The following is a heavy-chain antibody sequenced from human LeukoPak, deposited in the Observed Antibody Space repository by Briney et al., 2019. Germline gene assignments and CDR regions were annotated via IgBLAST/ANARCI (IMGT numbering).Heavy chain of an antibody. CDR2: ISGSGGTT. J-gene: IGHJ6*02. CDR1: GFTFSASA. Sequence: GGSLRLSCAASGFTFSASAMNWVRQAPGKGLEWVSGISGSGGTTYYADSVKGRFTISRDNSKNTQYLQMTSLRAEDTAIYYCAKDRFTMVRGVLMDVWGQGTTVTVSS. V-gene: IGHV3-23*01. CDR3: AKDRFTMVRGVLMDV. D-gene: IGHD3-10*01.